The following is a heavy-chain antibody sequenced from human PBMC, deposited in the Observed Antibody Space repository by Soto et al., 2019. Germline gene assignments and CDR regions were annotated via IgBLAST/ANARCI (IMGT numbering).Heavy chain of an antibody. D-gene: IGHD4-4*01. CDR3: ARRYINDVSVDY. CDR2: IYYSGST. V-gene: IGHV4-31*03. CDR1: GGSISSGGYY. J-gene: IGHJ4*02. Sequence: QVQLQESGPGLVKPSQTLSLTCTVSGGSISSGGYYWSWIRQHPGKGLEWIGYIYYSGSTYYNPSLIRGVTITVDTSQNLFSLKLSSVTAADTAVYYCARRYINDVSVDYWGQGTLVTVSS.